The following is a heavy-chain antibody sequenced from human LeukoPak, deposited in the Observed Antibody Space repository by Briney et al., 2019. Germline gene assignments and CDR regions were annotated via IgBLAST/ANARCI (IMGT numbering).Heavy chain of an antibody. V-gene: IGHV3-30-3*01. J-gene: IGHJ5*02. Sequence: GRSLRLSCVASGCTLSSFAFHWVRQAPGKGLEWVAVISYDGTNKDYADSVRGRFTISRENSKNTVNLQMNSLRPEDTAVYYCAREAIPVAGPMSYNWFDPWGQGTLVTVSS. D-gene: IGHD6-19*01. CDR3: AREAIPVAGPMSYNWFDP. CDR1: GCTLSSFA. CDR2: ISYDGTNK.